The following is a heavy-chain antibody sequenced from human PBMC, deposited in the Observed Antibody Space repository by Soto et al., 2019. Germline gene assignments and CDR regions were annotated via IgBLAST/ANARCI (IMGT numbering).Heavy chain of an antibody. V-gene: IGHV4-61*08. CDR2: IYYTGST. Sequence: PSETLSLTCTVSGGSVSSEGHYWSWIRQTPGKGLEWIGYIYYTGSTNYNPSLKGRVTMSVDTSRDQVSLRLRSVTRADTAVYYCASSSLYGMDVWGQGTTVTVSS. J-gene: IGHJ6*02. CDR3: ASSSLYGMDV. CDR1: GGSVSSEGHY.